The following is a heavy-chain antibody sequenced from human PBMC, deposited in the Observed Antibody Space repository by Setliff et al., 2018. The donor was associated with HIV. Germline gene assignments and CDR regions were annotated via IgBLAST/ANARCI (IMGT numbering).Heavy chain of an antibody. CDR1: GGSISSGSYS. CDR2: IYYSGIS. V-gene: IGHV4-31*03. Sequence: TSETLSLTCTVSGGSISSGSYSWSWIRQHPGKGLEWIGYIYYSGISYYNPSLNSRVAISVDTSKNQLSLKLRSVTAADTAVYYCARGSRLVQRWLPWEYWGQGALVTVSS. CDR3: ARGSRLVQRWLPWEY. J-gene: IGHJ4*02. D-gene: IGHD5-12*01.